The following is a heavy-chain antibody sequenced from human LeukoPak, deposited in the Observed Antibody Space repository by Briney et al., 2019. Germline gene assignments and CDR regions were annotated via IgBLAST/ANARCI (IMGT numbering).Heavy chain of an antibody. D-gene: IGHD4-17*01. J-gene: IGHJ4*02. CDR2: INAGNDNT. V-gene: IGHV1-3*01. CDR3: ARAGGTVTTYHILDY. Sequence: GASVKVSCKAAGYTLTSYTMHWVRQAPGQRLEWMGWINAGNDNTKYSQKFQGRITITRDPSASTAYMELSSLRSEDTAVYYCARAGGTVTTYHILDYWGQGTLVTVSS. CDR1: GYTLTSYT.